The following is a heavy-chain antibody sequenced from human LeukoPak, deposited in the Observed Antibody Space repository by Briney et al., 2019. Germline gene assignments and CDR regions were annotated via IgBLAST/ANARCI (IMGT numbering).Heavy chain of an antibody. CDR3: ARLNADTAMVIDALEI. V-gene: IGHV5-51*01. CDR1: GYDFTTHW. CDR2: IYPDDSDT. Sequence: GESLKISCQGSGYDFTTHWIGWVRQMPGKGLEWMGIIYPDDSDTRYSPSFQGQVAISADKSITTAYLQWSSLKASDTAMYYCARLNADTAMVIDALEIWGQGTKVTVSS. D-gene: IGHD5-18*01. J-gene: IGHJ3*02.